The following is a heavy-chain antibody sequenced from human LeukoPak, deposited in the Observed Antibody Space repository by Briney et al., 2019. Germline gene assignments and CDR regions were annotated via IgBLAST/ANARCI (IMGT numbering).Heavy chain of an antibody. CDR1: GYTFTSYD. Sequence: GASVKVSCKASGYTFTSYDINWVRQAPGQGLEWMGWINTNTGNPTYAQGFTGRFVFSLDTSVSTAYLQISSLKAEDTAVYYCARGRSSGYDIGPGYWGQGTPVTVSS. V-gene: IGHV7-4-1*02. D-gene: IGHD5-12*01. J-gene: IGHJ4*02. CDR2: INTNTGNP. CDR3: ARGRSSGYDIGPGY.